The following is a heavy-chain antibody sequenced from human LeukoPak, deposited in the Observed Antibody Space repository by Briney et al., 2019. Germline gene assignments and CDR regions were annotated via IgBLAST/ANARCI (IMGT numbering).Heavy chain of an antibody. V-gene: IGHV4-39*01. J-gene: IGHJ4*02. CDR2: IFYTGTT. D-gene: IGHD3-16*01. Sequence: SETLSLTCNVSGASMKWSSDYWGWVRQPPGKGLEWIGSIFYTGTTYYNPSLRSRLTISVDTSENQFSLRLTAVAAADTAIYYCAKASWVSSTDAVRWGQGTLVTVSS. CDR3: AKASWVSSTDAVR. CDR1: GASMKWSSDY.